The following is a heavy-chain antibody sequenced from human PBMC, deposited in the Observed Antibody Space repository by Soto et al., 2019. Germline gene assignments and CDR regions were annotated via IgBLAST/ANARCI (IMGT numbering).Heavy chain of an antibody. J-gene: IGHJ6*02. CDR1: VYTFTSYG. D-gene: IGHD1-26*01. V-gene: IGHV1-18*01. Sequence: SVKDSCKASVYTFTSYGISWVRQAPGQGLEWMGWISAYNGNTNYAQKLQGRVTMTTDTSTSTAYMELRSLRSDDTAVYYCARVWSGIVGASHPSYYYYGMDVWGQGTTVTVSS. CDR2: ISAYNGNT. CDR3: ARVWSGIVGASHPSYYYYGMDV.